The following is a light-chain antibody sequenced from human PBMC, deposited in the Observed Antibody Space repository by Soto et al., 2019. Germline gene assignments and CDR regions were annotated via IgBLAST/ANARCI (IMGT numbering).Light chain of an antibody. V-gene: IGKV3-20*01. CDR3: QQYGSSGT. J-gene: IGKJ1*01. Sequence: EIVLTQSTGTLSLSPGERATLSCMASQSITASYLAWYQQKPGRTPRLLIHDISRRATGTPDRFSGSGSGTDFTLTISRLEPEDFAVYYCQQYGSSGTFGQGTKVDIK. CDR2: DIS. CDR1: QSITASY.